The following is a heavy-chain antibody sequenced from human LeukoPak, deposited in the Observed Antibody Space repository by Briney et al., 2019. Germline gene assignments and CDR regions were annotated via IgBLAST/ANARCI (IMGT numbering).Heavy chain of an antibody. D-gene: IGHD6-13*01. CDR2: INHSGST. Sequence: SETLSLTCTVSSGSISSSSYYWGWIRQPPGTGLEWIGEINHSGSTNYNPSLKSRVTISVDTSKNQFSLKLSSVTAADTAVYYCARPALPYSSSWYYYYYYMDVWGKGTTVTISS. V-gene: IGHV4-39*07. CDR1: SGSISSSSYY. J-gene: IGHJ6*03. CDR3: ARPALPYSSSWYYYYYYMDV.